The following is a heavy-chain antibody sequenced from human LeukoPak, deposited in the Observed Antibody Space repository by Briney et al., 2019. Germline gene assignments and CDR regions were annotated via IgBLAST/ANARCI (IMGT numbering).Heavy chain of an antibody. CDR2: FYYIGGT. J-gene: IGHJ4*02. CDR1: RGSISSSSYY. CDR3: ARILTTFDS. Sequence: SETLSLTCTVSRGSISSSSYYWGWIRQPPGKRLEWIGSFYYIGGTYYNPSLEGRVTISADSSKNQFSLKLTSVTAADTALYYCARILTTFDSWGQGTLVTVSS. V-gene: IGHV4-39*01. D-gene: IGHD4-11*01.